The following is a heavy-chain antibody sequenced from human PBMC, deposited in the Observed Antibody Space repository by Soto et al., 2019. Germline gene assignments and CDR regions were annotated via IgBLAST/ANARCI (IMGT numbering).Heavy chain of an antibody. D-gene: IGHD3-10*01. V-gene: IGHV3-23*05. CDR1: GFTFADYA. CDR2: IHTDDVVT. CDR3: AKFRGHPSHDYCIDV. Sequence: EVQLLESGGDLVQPGGYLRISCAASGFTFADYAMSWVRQTPAKGLQWLSTIHTDDVVTYYSDSVMGRFTISRDNSQNTQSLQIDRPGAEDTAVYYCAKFRGHPSHDYCIDVWGKGTTVIVSS. J-gene: IGHJ6*03.